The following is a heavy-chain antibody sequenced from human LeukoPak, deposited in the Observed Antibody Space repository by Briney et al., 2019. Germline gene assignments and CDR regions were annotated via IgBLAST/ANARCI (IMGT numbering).Heavy chain of an antibody. Sequence: SETLSLTCTVSGGPISTYYWSWIRQPPGKRLEWIGYISYSGGTNYNPSLKSRVTISVDTSKNQFSLKLTSVTAADTALYYCARADDRSGYFGGRFDSWGRGTLVTVSS. V-gene: IGHV4-59*01. CDR1: GGPISTYY. J-gene: IGHJ5*01. CDR3: ARADDRSGYFGGRFDS. D-gene: IGHD3-22*01. CDR2: ISYSGGT.